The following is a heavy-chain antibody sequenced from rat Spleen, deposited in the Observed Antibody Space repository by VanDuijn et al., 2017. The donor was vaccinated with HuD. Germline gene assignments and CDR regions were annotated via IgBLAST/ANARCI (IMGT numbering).Heavy chain of an antibody. D-gene: IGHD1-12*02. CDR3: ARRGSGYVDY. CDR1: GFTFSDYY. J-gene: IGHJ2*01. CDR2: ISYEGSST. V-gene: IGHV5-22*01. Sequence: EVQLVESDGGSVQPGRSLKLSCAVSGFTFSDYYMAWVRQAPKKGLEWVASISYEGSSTYYGDSVKGRFTISRDNAKSTLYLQMNSLRSEDTATYYCARRGSGYVDYWGQGVMVTVSS.